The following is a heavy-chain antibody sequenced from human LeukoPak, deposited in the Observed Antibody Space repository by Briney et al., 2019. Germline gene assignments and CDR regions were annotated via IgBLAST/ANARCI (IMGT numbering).Heavy chain of an antibody. Sequence: PSETLSLTCAVSGGSISSGGYSWSWIRQPPGKGLEWIGYIYHSGSTYYNPSLKSRVTISVDRSKNQFSLKLSSVTAADTAVYYCARYSSSWYWFDPWGQGTLVTVSS. D-gene: IGHD6-13*01. CDR2: IYHSGST. V-gene: IGHV4-30-2*01. J-gene: IGHJ5*02. CDR3: ARYSSSWYWFDP. CDR1: GGSISSGGYS.